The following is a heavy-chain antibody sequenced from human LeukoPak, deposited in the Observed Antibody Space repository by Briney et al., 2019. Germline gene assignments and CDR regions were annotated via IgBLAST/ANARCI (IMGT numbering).Heavy chain of an antibody. J-gene: IGHJ3*02. CDR2: ISYDGSKK. D-gene: IGHD3-22*01. V-gene: IGHV3-30*04. Sequence: GGSLRLSCAASGFTFSSYAMHWVRQAPGKGLERGAGISYDGSKKYYADSMKGRFTISRDNSKNTLYMQMNSLRAEDTAVYYCARAIQYYYDSSGLRTDAFDIWGQGTMVTVSS. CDR3: ARAIQYYYDSSGLRTDAFDI. CDR1: GFTFSSYA.